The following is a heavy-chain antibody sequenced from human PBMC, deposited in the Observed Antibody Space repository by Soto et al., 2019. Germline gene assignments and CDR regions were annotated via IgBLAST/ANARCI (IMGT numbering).Heavy chain of an antibody. Sequence: GASVNVSCKASGYTFTSYGISWVRQAPGQGLEWMGWISAYNGNTNYAQKLQGRVTMTTDTSTSTAYMELRSLRSDDTAVYYCARDLCPNWQLRAEDCFDPWGQGTLVTVSS. D-gene: IGHD1-1*01. V-gene: IGHV1-18*01. CDR3: ARDLCPNWQLRAEDCFDP. CDR1: GYTFTSYG. CDR2: ISAYNGNT. J-gene: IGHJ5*02.